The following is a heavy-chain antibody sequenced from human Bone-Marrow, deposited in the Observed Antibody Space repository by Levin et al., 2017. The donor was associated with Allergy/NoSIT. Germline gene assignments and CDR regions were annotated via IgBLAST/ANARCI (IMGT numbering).Heavy chain of an antibody. CDR2: ISGSGGTT. Sequence: SCAASGFTFSSYAMSWVRQAPGKGLEWVSAISGSGGTTYYADSVKGRFTISRDNSKNTLYLQMNSLRAEDTAVFYCAKEMVPYCSTTACYMPDYWGQGTLVTVSS. J-gene: IGHJ4*02. CDR3: AKEMVPYCSTTACYMPDY. D-gene: IGHD2-2*02. CDR1: GFTFSSYA. V-gene: IGHV3-23*01.